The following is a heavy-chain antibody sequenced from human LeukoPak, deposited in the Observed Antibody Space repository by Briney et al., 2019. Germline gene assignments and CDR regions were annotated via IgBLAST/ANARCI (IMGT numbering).Heavy chain of an antibody. D-gene: IGHD4-17*01. CDR2: IYYGEST. CDR3: AREVTTVTSGAFDI. CDR1: GGSITSSGYY. Sequence: SETLSLTCIVSGGSITSSGYYWGWIRQPPGKGLEWIGNIYYGESTYYNPSLRSRVTIFVDTSKTQFSLKLTSVTAADTAVYYCAREVTTVTSGAFDIWGQGTMVTVSS. J-gene: IGHJ3*02. V-gene: IGHV4-39*02.